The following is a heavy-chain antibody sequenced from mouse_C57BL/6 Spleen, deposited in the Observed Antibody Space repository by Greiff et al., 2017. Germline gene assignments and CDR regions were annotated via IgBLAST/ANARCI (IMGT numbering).Heavy chain of an antibody. Sequence: EVQLQQSGAELVRPGSSVKMSCKTSGYTFTSYGINWVKQRPGQGLEWIGYIYIGNGYTEYNEKFKGKATLSADKSSSTAYMQLSSLTSEDSAVXFCARSGPLYAMDDWGQGTSVTVSS. V-gene: IGHV1-58*01. CDR2: IYIGNGYT. CDR1: GYTFTSYG. D-gene: IGHD3-1*01. CDR3: ARSGPLYAMDD. J-gene: IGHJ4*01.